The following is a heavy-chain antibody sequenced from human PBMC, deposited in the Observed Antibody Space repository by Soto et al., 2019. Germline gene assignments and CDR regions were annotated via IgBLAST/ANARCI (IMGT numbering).Heavy chain of an antibody. CDR2: ISGSGGST. V-gene: IGHV3-23*01. CDR3: AKDLNRLQGDYGYYYYYGMDV. CDR1: GFTFSSYA. Sequence: PGGSLRLSCAASGFTFSSYAMSWVRQAPGKGLEWVSAISGSGGSTYYADSVKGQFTISRDNSKNTLYLQMNSLRAEDTAVYYCAKDLNRLQGDYGYYYYYGMDVWGQGTTVTVSS. J-gene: IGHJ6*02. D-gene: IGHD4-17*01.